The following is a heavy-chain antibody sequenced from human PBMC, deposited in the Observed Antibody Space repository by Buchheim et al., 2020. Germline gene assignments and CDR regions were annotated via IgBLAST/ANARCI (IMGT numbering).Heavy chain of an antibody. Sequence: QVQLQQWGAGLLKPSETLSLTCAVYGGSFSGYYWSWIRQPPGKGLEWIGEINHSGSTNYNPSLKSRVTISVDTSKNQFSLKLSSVTAADTAVYYCARVPRYCSSTSCYPAFDYWGQGTL. D-gene: IGHD2-2*01. CDR3: ARVPRYCSSTSCYPAFDY. V-gene: IGHV4-34*01. CDR2: INHSGST. J-gene: IGHJ4*02. CDR1: GGSFSGYY.